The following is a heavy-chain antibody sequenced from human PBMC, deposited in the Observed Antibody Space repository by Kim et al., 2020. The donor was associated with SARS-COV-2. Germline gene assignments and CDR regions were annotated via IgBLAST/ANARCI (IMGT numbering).Heavy chain of an antibody. D-gene: IGHD3-9*01. Sequence: GGSLRLSCAASGFTFSSYGMHWVRQAPGKGLEWVSFISSDGSNKYYADSVKGRFTISRDNSKNTLYLQMNSLRAEDTAVYYCAKDGRYFDCFFDYWGQGTLVTVSS. V-gene: IGHV3-30*18. J-gene: IGHJ4*02. CDR3: AKDGRYFDCFFDY. CDR1: GFTFSSYG. CDR2: ISSDGSNK.